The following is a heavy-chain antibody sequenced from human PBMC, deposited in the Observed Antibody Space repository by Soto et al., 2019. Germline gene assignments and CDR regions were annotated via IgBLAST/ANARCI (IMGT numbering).Heavy chain of an antibody. CDR1: GFTFSNAW. D-gene: IGHD1-26*01. Sequence: VGSLRLSCAASGFTFSNAWMSWVRQAPGKGLEWVGRIKSKTDGGTTDYAAPVKGRFTISRDDSKNTLYLQMNSLKTEDTAVYYCTTGVGATTFPSDYWGQGTLVTVSS. CDR2: IKSKTDGGTT. CDR3: TTGVGATTFPSDY. J-gene: IGHJ4*02. V-gene: IGHV3-15*01.